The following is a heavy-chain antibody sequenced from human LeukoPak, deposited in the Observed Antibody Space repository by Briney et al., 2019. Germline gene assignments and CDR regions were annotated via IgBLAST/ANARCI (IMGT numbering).Heavy chain of an antibody. CDR3: AKVGGIAAAYYYYMDV. CDR2: IRYDGSNK. Sequence: PGGSLRLSCAASGFTFSSYGMHWVRQAPGKGLEWVAFIRYDGSNKYYADSVKGRFTISRDNSKNTLYLQMNSLRAEDTAVYYCAKVGGIAAAYYYYMDVWGKGTTVTVSS. V-gene: IGHV3-30*02. J-gene: IGHJ6*03. D-gene: IGHD6-13*01. CDR1: GFTFSSYG.